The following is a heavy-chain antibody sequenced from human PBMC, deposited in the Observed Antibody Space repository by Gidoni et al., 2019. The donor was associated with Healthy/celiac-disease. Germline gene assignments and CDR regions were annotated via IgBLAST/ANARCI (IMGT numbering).Heavy chain of an antibody. D-gene: IGHD4-17*01. CDR3: AKDRGLGTTVTSNDY. J-gene: IGHJ4*02. CDR2: ISGSGGST. Sequence: EVQLLESGGGLVQPGGSLRLSCSASGFTFSSYAMSWVRQAPGKGLEWVAAISGSGGSTYYADSVKGRFTISRDNSKNTLYLQMNSLRAEDTAVYYCAKDRGLGTTVTSNDYWGQGTLVTVSS. CDR1: GFTFSSYA. V-gene: IGHV3-23*01.